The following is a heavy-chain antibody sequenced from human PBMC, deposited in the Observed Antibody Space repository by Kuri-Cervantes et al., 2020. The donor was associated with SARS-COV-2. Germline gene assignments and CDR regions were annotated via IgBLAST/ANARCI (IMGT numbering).Heavy chain of an antibody. CDR1: GGSITSNYN. V-gene: IGHV4-39*01. D-gene: IGHD1-20*01. CDR2: ISYSGHT. J-gene: IGHJ3*02. CDR3: ARHMYKSNPADAFDI. Sequence: GSLRLSCTVSGGSITSNYNWGWIRQPPGKGLEWTGTISYSGHTYYNPSLKSRVAMFIDTSKSQFSLKLYSLTAADTSVYYCARHMYKSNPADAFDISGRGTLVTVSS.